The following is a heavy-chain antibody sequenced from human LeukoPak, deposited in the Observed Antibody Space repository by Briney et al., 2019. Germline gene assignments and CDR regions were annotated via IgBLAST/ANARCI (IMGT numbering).Heavy chain of an antibody. J-gene: IGHJ4*02. CDR2: ISAYNGNT. D-gene: IGHD1-26*01. CDR1: GYTFTSYG. CDR3: ARAPYSGSYYYFDY. V-gene: IGHV1-18*01. Sequence: GASVKVSCKASGYTFTSYGIGWVRQAPGQGLEWMGWISAYNGNTNYAQKLQGRVTMTTDTSTSTAYMELRSLRSDDTAVYYCARAPYSGSYYYFDYWGQGTLVTVSS.